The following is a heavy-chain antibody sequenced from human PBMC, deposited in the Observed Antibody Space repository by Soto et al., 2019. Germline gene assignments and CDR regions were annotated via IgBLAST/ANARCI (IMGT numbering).Heavy chain of an antibody. V-gene: IGHV3-33*01. J-gene: IGHJ6*02. CDR3: ARDGQNQSPYAMDV. Sequence: LRLSCATSGFTFSNNAMHWVRQAPGKGLEWVAQIWYDGSNKYYADSVKGRFTISRDNSKNTVYLQMNSLRAEDMAVYYCARDGQNQSPYAMDVWGQGTTVTVS. CDR2: IWYDGSNK. CDR1: GFTFSNNA.